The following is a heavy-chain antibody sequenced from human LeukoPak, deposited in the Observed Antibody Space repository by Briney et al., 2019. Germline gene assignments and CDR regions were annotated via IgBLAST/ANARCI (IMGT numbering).Heavy chain of an antibody. V-gene: IGHV3-21*01. D-gene: IGHD6-19*01. J-gene: IGHJ4*02. CDR1: GFTFSSYS. CDR2: ISSSSYI. Sequence: GGSLRLSCAASGFTFSSYSMNWVRQAPGKGLEWVSSISSSSYIYYADSVKGRFTISRDNAKNSLYLQMNSLRAEDTAVYYCARQRDSSGWSCDYWGQGTLVTVSS. CDR3: ARQRDSSGWSCDY.